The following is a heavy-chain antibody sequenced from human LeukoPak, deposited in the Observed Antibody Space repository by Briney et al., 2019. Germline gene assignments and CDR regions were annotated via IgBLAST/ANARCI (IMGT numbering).Heavy chain of an antibody. CDR3: ASEGYGVKPFGS. V-gene: IGHV1-2*06. J-gene: IGHJ5*01. D-gene: IGHD2-8*01. CDR2: INPNSGET. CDR1: GYTFTHHY. Sequence: GASVNVSCKVSGYTFTHHYLHWVRQAPGQGLEWMGRINPNSGETNYKDKLQGRITMTRATSISTAYLEVTRLTSDDTAVYYCASEGYGVKPFGSWGQGTLVIVSS.